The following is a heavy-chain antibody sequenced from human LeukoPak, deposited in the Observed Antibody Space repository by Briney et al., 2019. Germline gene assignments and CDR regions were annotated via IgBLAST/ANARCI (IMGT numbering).Heavy chain of an antibody. Sequence: GGSLRLSCAASGFTFSSYSMNWVRQAPGKGLEWVSSISSSGTYIYYADSVKGRFTVSRDNAKNSLYLQMSSLRAEDTAVYYCARDATIFGVVSNWFDPWGQGTLVTVSS. V-gene: IGHV3-21*01. CDR1: GFTFSSYS. J-gene: IGHJ5*02. D-gene: IGHD3-3*01. CDR2: ISSSGTYI. CDR3: ARDATIFGVVSNWFDP.